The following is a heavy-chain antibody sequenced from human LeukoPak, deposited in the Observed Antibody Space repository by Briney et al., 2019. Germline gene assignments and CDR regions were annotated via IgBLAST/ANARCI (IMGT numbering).Heavy chain of an antibody. CDR3: ARWGTVTRFVVDY. CDR1: GYSFINYW. D-gene: IGHD4-17*01. J-gene: IGHJ4*02. V-gene: IGHV5-51*01. CDR2: IYPGNSDT. Sequence: GESLKISCKGSGYSFINYWIGWVRQMPRKGLEWMGIIYPGNSDTRYSPSFQGQVTISADKSTTTAYLQWRSLKASDTAMYYCARWGTVTRFVVDYWGQGTLVTVSS.